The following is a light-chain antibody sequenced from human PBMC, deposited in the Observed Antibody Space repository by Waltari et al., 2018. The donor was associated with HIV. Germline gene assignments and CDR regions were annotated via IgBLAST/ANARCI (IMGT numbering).Light chain of an antibody. V-gene: IGLV2-14*01. Sequence: QSALTQPASVSGSPGQSITISCPGPPSTIDAFNYFSWYHQPAGDAPTLLFFEVDYRPAGVSDRFSASKSGNSASLTISDLQAEDEADYFCSSYTSKNFLTFGGGTKLTVL. CDR3: SSYTSKNFLT. CDR2: EVD. J-gene: IGLJ2*01. CDR1: PSTIDAFNY.